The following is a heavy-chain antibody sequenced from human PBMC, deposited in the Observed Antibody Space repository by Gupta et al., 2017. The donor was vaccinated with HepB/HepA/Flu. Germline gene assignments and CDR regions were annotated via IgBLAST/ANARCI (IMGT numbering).Heavy chain of an antibody. V-gene: IGHV3-73*02. CDR2: IRSKTYFDTT. D-gene: IGHD4/OR15-4a*01. Sequence: EVQLVESGGGLVQPGGSLKLSCAASGFTFSDSAVHWVRQASGKGLEWVGRIRSKTYFDTTAYAASVKGRFTISRDDSKNTAYLQMNSLKIEDTAVYYCNRQGAGGTWDYNVFDIWGQGTMVTVSS. J-gene: IGHJ3*02. CDR3: NRQGAGGTWDYNVFDI. CDR1: GFTFSDSA.